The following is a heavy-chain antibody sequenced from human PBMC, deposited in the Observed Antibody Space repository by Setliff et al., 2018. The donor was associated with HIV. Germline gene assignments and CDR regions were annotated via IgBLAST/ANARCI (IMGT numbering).Heavy chain of an antibody. Sequence: SETLSLTCTVSGDSIGDYYWNWIRQPAGKGLEWIGRVYASAYSNYNPSLKSRVTMSVDTSENQLSLRLSSVTSADTAVYYCARGRGPYCSGSICHPPHSSYMDVWGKGTTVTVSS. CDR2: VYASAYS. J-gene: IGHJ6*03. CDR3: ARGRGPYCSGSICHPPHSSYMDV. V-gene: IGHV4-4*07. D-gene: IGHD2-15*01. CDR1: GDSIGDYY.